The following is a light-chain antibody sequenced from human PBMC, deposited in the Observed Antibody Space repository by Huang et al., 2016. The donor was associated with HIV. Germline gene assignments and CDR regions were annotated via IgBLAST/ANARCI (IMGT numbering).Light chain of an antibody. V-gene: IGKV1-5*03. CDR2: KDS. J-gene: IGKJ2*01. CDR1: QSMGSW. CDR3: QQCYASSYI. Sequence: DIQMTQSPSTLSASVGDRVTITCRASQSMGSWLAWYQPKPGKAPKLLISKDSSLQSGVPSRFSGSGSGTQFTLTIRTLHPDDFATYYCQQCYASSYIFGQGTKLEIK.